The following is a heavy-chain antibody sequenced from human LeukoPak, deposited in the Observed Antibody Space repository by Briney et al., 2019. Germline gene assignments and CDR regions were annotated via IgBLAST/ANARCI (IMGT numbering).Heavy chain of an antibody. J-gene: IGHJ3*02. D-gene: IGHD6-13*01. V-gene: IGHV3-48*03. Sequence: GGSLRLSCAASGFTFSSYEMNWVRQAPGKGLEWVSYISSSGSTIYYADSVKGRFTISRDNAKNSLYLQMNSLRAEDTAVYYCARDSSGYSSSWGGDAFDIWGQGTMVTVSS. CDR3: ARDSSGYSSSWGGDAFDI. CDR2: ISSSGSTI. CDR1: GFTFSSYE.